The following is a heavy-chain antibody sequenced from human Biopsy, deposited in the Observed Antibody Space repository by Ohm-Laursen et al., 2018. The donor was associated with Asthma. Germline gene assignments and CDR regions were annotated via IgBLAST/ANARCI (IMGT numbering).Heavy chain of an antibody. J-gene: IGHJ6*02. Sequence: ASVKVSCKPSGGTFSRYAISWVRQAPGQGLEWMGGIIPIFGTSNYAQKFHGRVTMTRDTSINTVYMELSSLRSDDTAVYYCARGSKIGRPRLVFNWVRTDYYYSLDVWGQGTTVTVSS. V-gene: IGHV1-69*05. CDR1: GGTFSRYA. D-gene: IGHD7-27*01. CDR3: ARGSKIGRPRLVFNWVRTDYYYSLDV. CDR2: IIPIFGTS.